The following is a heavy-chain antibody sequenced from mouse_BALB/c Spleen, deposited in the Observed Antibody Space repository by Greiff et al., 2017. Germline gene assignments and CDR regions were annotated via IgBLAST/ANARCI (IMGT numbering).Heavy chain of an antibody. Sequence: VQLKESGPGLVAPSQSLSITCTVSGFSLTSYGVSWVRQPPGKGLEWLVVIWGDGSTNYHSALISRLSISKDNSKSQVFLKLNSLQTDDTAMYYCASYYGSSLYAMDYWGQGTSVTVSS. CDR3: ASYYGSSLYAMDY. CDR1: GFSLTSYG. CDR2: IWGDGST. J-gene: IGHJ4*01. D-gene: IGHD1-1*01. V-gene: IGHV2-3*01.